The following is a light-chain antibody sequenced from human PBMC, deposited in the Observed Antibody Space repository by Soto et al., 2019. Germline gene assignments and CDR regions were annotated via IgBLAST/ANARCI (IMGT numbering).Light chain of an antibody. V-gene: IGKV3-20*01. J-gene: IGKJ1*01. CDR3: QQYGSSPPFT. CDR1: QSISSN. CDR2: GAS. Sequence: EIVLTQSPATLSLSPGERATLSCRASQSISSNLAWYQQKPGQAPRLLIYGASSRATGIPDRFGGSGSETDFTLTISRLEPEDFAVYYCQQYGSSPPFTFGQGTKVDIK.